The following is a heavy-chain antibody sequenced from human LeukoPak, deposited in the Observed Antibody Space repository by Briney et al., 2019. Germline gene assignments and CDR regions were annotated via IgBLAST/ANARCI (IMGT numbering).Heavy chain of an antibody. Sequence: PSETLSLTCSVSGYSISSGYYWGWIRQPPGKGLGWIGSMSHSAGTYQNPSLKSRVTISIDTSKNQFFLKVNSVTAADTAVYYCARSGADYIWGSYRFGSWFDPWDQGTLVTVSS. V-gene: IGHV4-38-2*02. D-gene: IGHD3-16*02. CDR3: ARSGADYIWGSYRFGSWFDP. CDR1: GYSISSGYY. J-gene: IGHJ5*02. CDR2: MSHSAGT.